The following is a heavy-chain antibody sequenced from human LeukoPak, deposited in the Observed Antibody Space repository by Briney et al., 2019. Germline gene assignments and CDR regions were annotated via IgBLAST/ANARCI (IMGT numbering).Heavy chain of an antibody. CDR1: GCSFTSYW. CDR3: ARAEGGWIDY. V-gene: IGHV5-10-1*01. CDR2: IDPSDSYT. D-gene: IGHD3-16*01. Sequence: GGALQISCKGSGCSFTSYWNRRGRQMPGKGLEWMGSIDPSDSYTNYSPSFQGHVTISADKSISTAYLQWSSLKASDTVMYYCARAEGGWIDYWGQGTLVTVSS. J-gene: IGHJ4*02.